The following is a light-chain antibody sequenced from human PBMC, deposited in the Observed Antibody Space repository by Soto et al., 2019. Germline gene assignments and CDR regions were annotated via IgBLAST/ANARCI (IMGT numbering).Light chain of an antibody. J-gene: IGLJ3*02. CDR3: SSYTSSSTWV. Sequence: QSALTQPASVSGSPGQSITISCTGTSSDVGGYNYVSWYQQHPGKAPKLMIYDVSNRPSGVSNRFSGSKSGNTASLTISGLPAEDEDDYYCSSYTSSSTWVFGGGTKLTVL. V-gene: IGLV2-14*01. CDR2: DVS. CDR1: SSDVGGYNY.